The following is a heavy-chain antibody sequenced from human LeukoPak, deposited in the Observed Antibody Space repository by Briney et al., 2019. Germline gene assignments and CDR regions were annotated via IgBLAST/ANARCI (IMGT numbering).Heavy chain of an antibody. Sequence: GGSLRLSCAASGFTFSDYYMSWIRQAPGKGLEWVSYISSSGSTIYYADSVQGRFTISRDDARESVFLQMDGLRVDDTAVYYCARTYDFGRGPPGDAFDNWGPGTWVIVS. CDR2: ISSSGSTI. CDR1: GFTFSDYY. V-gene: IGHV3-11*04. J-gene: IGHJ3*02. D-gene: IGHD3-3*01. CDR3: ARTYDFGRGPPGDAFDN.